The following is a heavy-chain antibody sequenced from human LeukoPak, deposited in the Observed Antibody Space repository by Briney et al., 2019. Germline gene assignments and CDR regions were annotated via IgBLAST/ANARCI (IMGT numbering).Heavy chain of an antibody. V-gene: IGHV1-2*02. J-gene: IGHJ5*02. CDR3: ARDGSSRRTFDP. CDR1: GYTLTGYY. Sequence: ASVKVSCKASGYTLTGYYMHWVRQAPGQGLEWMGWINPNTGTTNYAQKFQGRVSMTRDTSITTAYMELHSLTPDDTAVYYCARDGSSRRTFDPWGQGTLVTVSS. D-gene: IGHD6-13*01. CDR2: INPNTGTT.